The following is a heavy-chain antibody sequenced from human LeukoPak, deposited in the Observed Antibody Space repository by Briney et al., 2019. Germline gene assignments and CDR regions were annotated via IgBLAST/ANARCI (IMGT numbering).Heavy chain of an antibody. V-gene: IGHV3-23*01. CDR1: GFTFSSYV. CDR2: ISGSGGST. D-gene: IGHD1-26*01. CDR3: AIWALNSGSFLEYFHH. J-gene: IGHJ1*01. Sequence: QPGGSLRLSCAASGFTFSSYVMSWVRQAPGKGLEWVPVISGSGGSTYYADSVKGRFTISSDNSKNTLYLQMNSLRVEDTALYYCAIWALNSGSFLEYFHHWGQGTLVTVSS.